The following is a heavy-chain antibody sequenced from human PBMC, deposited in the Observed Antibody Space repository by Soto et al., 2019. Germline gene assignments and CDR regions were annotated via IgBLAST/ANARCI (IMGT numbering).Heavy chain of an antibody. CDR3: ARDRTSKGHAFDI. J-gene: IGHJ3*02. V-gene: IGHV3-30-3*01. Sequence: QVQLVESGGGVVQPGRSLRLSCAASGFTFSSYAMHWVRQAPGKGLEWVAVISYDGSNKYYADSVMGRFTISRDNSKNTLYLQMNSLRAEDTAVYYCARDRTSKGHAFDIWGQGTMVTVSS. CDR1: GFTFSSYA. CDR2: ISYDGSNK.